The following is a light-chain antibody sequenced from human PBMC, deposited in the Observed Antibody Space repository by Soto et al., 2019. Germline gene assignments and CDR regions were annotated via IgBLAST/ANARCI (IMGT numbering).Light chain of an antibody. CDR1: LSVSRN. Sequence: EIVMTKSPATLSVSPGERATLSCRASLSVSRNLAWYQQKPGQAPRLLIFDASTRATGIPARFSGSGSGTEFTLTITSLQSEDFAVYYCQQCNAWPRTFGQGTKVDIK. CDR2: DAS. V-gene: IGKV3-15*01. J-gene: IGKJ1*01. CDR3: QQCNAWPRT.